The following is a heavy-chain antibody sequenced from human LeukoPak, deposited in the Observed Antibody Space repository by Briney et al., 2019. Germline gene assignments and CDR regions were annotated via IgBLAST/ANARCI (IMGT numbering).Heavy chain of an antibody. J-gene: IGHJ4*02. V-gene: IGHV4-59*01. CDR1: GGSISSYY. CDR3: AREGGSYYPHYYFDY. Sequence: PSETLSLTCTVSGGSISSYYWSWIRQPPGKELEWIGYIYYSGSTNYNPSLKSRVTISVDTSKNQFSLKLRSVTAADTAVYYCAREGGSYYPHYYFDYWGQGTLVTVSS. D-gene: IGHD1-26*01. CDR2: IYYSGST.